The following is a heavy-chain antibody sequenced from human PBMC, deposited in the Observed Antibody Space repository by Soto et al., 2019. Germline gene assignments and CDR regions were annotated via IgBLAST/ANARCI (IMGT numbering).Heavy chain of an antibody. J-gene: IGHJ4*02. CDR2: LWHDGSQK. V-gene: IGHV3-33*01. CDR1: GFTFSSYG. CDR3: ARDPGSETYPVDY. D-gene: IGHD2-15*01. Sequence: PGXSLRLSCVASGFTFSSYGMHCVRQAPGKGLEWVAVLWHDGSQKFYADSVKGRFTVSRDNSENTLYLQMNSLGVDDTAVYYCARDPGSETYPVDYWGQGTLVTVSS.